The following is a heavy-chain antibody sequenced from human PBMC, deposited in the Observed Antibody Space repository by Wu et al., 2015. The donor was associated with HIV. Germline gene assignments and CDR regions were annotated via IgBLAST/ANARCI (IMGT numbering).Heavy chain of an antibody. J-gene: IGHJ6*03. D-gene: IGHD5-24*01. CDR2: INPDSGVT. CDR1: GYTFTGHY. Sequence: QVQLVQSGAEMKKPGASVKVSCKASGYTFTGHYIHWVRQAPGQGLEWMGWINPDSGVTNYAQKFQGSVTVTRDASISTVYMELKRLTSDDTAVYYCARVAMQVWLGSEMYYMDVWGKGTTVTVSS. CDR3: ARVAMQVWLGSEMYYMDV. V-gene: IGHV1-2*02.